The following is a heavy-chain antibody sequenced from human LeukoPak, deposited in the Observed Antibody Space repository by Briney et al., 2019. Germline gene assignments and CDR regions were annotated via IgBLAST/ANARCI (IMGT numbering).Heavy chain of an antibody. CDR2: INPNSGGA. CDR3: ARVVAVAGLDY. D-gene: IGHD6-19*01. Sequence: ASVKVSCKASGYTFTGYYMHWVRQAPGQGLERMGWINPNSGGANYAQKFQGRVTMTRDTSISTAYMELSRLRSDDTAVYYCARVVAVAGLDYWGQGTLVTVSS. J-gene: IGHJ4*02. V-gene: IGHV1-2*02. CDR1: GYTFTGYY.